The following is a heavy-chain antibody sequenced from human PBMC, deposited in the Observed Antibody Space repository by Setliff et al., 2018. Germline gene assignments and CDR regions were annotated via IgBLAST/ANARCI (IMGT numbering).Heavy chain of an antibody. CDR2: VDPEDGER. D-gene: IGHD3-9*01. Sequence: ASVKVSCKVSGSTVTESSMHWVRQVPGKGLEWMGGVDPEDGERIYAQHFQCRLTMTEDTSTDTAYMELSSLRSEDTAVYYCATGFLRYDILPGYYKRPHYFEYWGQGPLVTVSS. CDR1: GSTVTESS. CDR3: ATGFLRYDILPGYYKRPHYFEY. J-gene: IGHJ4*02. V-gene: IGHV1-24*01.